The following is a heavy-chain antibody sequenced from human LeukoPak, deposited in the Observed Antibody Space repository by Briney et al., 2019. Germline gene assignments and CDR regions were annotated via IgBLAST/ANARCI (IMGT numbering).Heavy chain of an antibody. CDR2: IYHSGST. V-gene: IGHV4-4*02. J-gene: IGHJ4*02. Sequence: SETLSLTCAVSGGSISSSNWWSWVRQPPGKGLEWIREIYHSGSTYYNPSLKSQVTISVDTSKNQFSLKLSSVTAADTAVYYCARQRYCSSTSCYPYFDYWGQGTLVTVSS. CDR1: GGSISSSNW. D-gene: IGHD2-2*01. CDR3: ARQRYCSSTSCYPYFDY.